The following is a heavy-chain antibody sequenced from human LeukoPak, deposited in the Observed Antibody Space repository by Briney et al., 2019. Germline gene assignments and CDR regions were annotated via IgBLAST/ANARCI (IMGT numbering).Heavy chain of an antibody. CDR3: ARHERSVNSGRHAQINY. CDR2: ICFGGTS. J-gene: IGHJ4*02. Sequence: PSETLSLTCTVSGGSISSNNYCWGWIRQPPGKGLEWIGSICFGGTSYYNPSIKSRVTISVDTSKNQFSLRLTSVTAADTAVYYCARHERSVNSGRHAQINYWGQGTLVTVSS. V-gene: IGHV4-39*01. CDR1: GGSISSNNYC. D-gene: IGHD4-23*01.